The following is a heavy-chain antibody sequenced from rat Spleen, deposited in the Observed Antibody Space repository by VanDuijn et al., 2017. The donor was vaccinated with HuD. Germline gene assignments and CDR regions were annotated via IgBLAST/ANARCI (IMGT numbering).Heavy chain of an antibody. CDR2: NTCGGSNT. V-gene: IGHV5-7*01. Sequence: EVQLVESGGGLVQPGRSLKLSCAASGFTFSHFVMAWVRQASKKGLEWVASNTCGGSNTYYPDAVKGRFTISRDNAKSTLYLQMDSLRSEDTATDYCAKRGWYYFDYWGQGVMVTVSS. J-gene: IGHJ2*01. CDR3: AKRGWYYFDY. CDR1: GFTFSHFV.